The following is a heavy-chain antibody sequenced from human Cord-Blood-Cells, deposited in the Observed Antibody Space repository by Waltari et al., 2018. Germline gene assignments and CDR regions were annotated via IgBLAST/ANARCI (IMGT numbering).Heavy chain of an antibody. D-gene: IGHD1-26*01. CDR2: IYYSGST. V-gene: IGHV4-31*03. CDR3: AATYSGSYYYYYYMDV. J-gene: IGHJ6*03. Sequence: QVQLQESGPGLVKPSQTLSLTCTVSGGSIRSGGYYWCWIRQHPGKGLEWMGYIYYSGSTYYNPSLKSRVTISVDTSNNQFSLKLSSVTAADTAVYYCAATYSGSYYYYYYMDVWGKGTTVTVSS. CDR1: GGSIRSGGYY.